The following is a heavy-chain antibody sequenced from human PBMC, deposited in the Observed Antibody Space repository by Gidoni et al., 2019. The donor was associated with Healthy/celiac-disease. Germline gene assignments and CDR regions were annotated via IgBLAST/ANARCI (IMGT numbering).Heavy chain of an antibody. CDR2: IKSKTDGGTT. V-gene: IGHV3-15*01. D-gene: IGHD2-21*02. Sequence: AASGFTFSNAWMSWVRQAPGKGLEWVGRIKSKTDGGTTDYAAPVKGRFTISRDDSKNTLYLQMNSLKTEDTAVYYCTTDPYCGGDCSYDYWGQGTLVTVSS. J-gene: IGHJ4*02. CDR3: TTDPYCGGDCSYDY. CDR1: GFTFSNAW.